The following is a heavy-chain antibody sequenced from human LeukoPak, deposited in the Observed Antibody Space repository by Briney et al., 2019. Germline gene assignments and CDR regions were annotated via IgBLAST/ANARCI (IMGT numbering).Heavy chain of an antibody. CDR2: IWYDGSNK. J-gene: IGHJ4*02. CDR1: GFTFSSYG. CDR3: AKDLGEWELLFDY. Sequence: PGGSLRLSCAASGFTFSSYGMHWVRQAPGKGLEWVAVIWYDGSNKYYADSVKGRFTISRDNSKNTLYLQMNSLRAEDTAVYYCAKDLGEWELLFDYWGQGTLVNVSS. V-gene: IGHV3-33*06. D-gene: IGHD1-26*01.